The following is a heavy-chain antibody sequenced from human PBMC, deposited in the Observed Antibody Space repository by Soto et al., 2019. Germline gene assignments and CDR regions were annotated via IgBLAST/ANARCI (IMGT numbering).Heavy chain of an antibody. Sequence: ESGGGVVQPGRSLRLSCAASGFTFSSYAMHWVRQAPGKGLEWVAVISYDGSNKYYADSVKGRFTISRDNSKNTLYLQMNSLRAEDTAVYYCARDLYCSSTSCLYYYYYYGMDVWGQGTTVTVSS. D-gene: IGHD2-2*01. CDR2: ISYDGSNK. J-gene: IGHJ6*02. CDR3: ARDLYCSSTSCLYYYYYYGMDV. CDR1: GFTFSSYA. V-gene: IGHV3-30-3*01.